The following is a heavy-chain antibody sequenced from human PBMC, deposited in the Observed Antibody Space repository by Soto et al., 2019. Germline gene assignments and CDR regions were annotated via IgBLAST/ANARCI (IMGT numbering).Heavy chain of an antibody. Sequence: SETLSLTCTVSGGSFKSGSYSWSWIRQPPGKGLEWIGYVYHTGRTSYNPSLKGRVSISMDTSKNQFSLNLDSVTAADTAVYFCARDFAYFDSWGQGTLVTVSS. J-gene: IGHJ4*02. CDR3: ARDFAYFDS. CDR1: GGSFKSGSYS. V-gene: IGHV4-61*01. D-gene: IGHD3-3*01. CDR2: VYHTGRT.